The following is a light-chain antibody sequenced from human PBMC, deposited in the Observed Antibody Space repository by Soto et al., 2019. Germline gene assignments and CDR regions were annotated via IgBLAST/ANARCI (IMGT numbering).Light chain of an antibody. Sequence: DIQMTQSPSTLSASVGDRVTITCRASQRINSWLAWYQQKPGKAPNLLIYDASTLASGVPSRFSGSGSGTEFTLTITSLQPGDFATYYCQQYEALWTFGQGTKVEIK. V-gene: IGKV1-5*01. CDR2: DAS. J-gene: IGKJ1*01. CDR3: QQYEALWT. CDR1: QRINSW.